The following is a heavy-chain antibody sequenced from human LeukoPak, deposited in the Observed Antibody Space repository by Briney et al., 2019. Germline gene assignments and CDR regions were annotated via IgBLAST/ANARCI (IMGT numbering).Heavy chain of an antibody. D-gene: IGHD4-17*01. CDR1: GYTFTGYF. J-gene: IGHJ4*02. CDR3: ASGKDGDYVWDY. V-gene: IGHV1-2*02. Sequence: ASVKVSCKASGYTFTGYFIHWVRQAPGQGLEWMGWINTKTAITNFAQKFQGRVTMTRDTSISTVYMELSSLRSDDTALYYCASGKDGDYVWDYWGQGTLVSVSS. CDR2: INTKTAIT.